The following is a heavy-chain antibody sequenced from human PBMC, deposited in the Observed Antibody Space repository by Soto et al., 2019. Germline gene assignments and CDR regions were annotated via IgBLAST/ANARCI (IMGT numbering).Heavy chain of an antibody. J-gene: IGHJ3*01. Sequence: EVQLLESGGGLVQPGGSLRLSCAASGFTFNNYAMSWVRQAPGRGLAWVSGISGSGGGTYNADSVKGRFTISRDNSRNTLYLEMNSLRAEDTAVYYCAKSRGSGTYNTPFAAFDLWGQGTMVTVSS. CDR3: AKSRGSGTYNTPFAAFDL. V-gene: IGHV3-23*01. CDR1: GFTFNNYA. CDR2: ISGSGGGT. D-gene: IGHD3-10*01.